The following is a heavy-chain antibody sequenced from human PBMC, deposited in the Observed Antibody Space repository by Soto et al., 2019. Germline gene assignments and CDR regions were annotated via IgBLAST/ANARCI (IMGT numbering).Heavy chain of an antibody. V-gene: IGHV3-64*01. CDR2: ISGNGGST. Sequence: PGGSLRLSCAASGFTFSTYPMHWVRQGPGTGLEYVAGISGNGGSTHYANSVKGRFTISRDNSKSTLYLQMGSLRAEDMAVYYCAGDYCPGGVCYTIFDYGGQGTLVTVSS. CDR3: AGDYCPGGVCYTIFDY. J-gene: IGHJ4*02. CDR1: GFTFSTYP. D-gene: IGHD2-8*02.